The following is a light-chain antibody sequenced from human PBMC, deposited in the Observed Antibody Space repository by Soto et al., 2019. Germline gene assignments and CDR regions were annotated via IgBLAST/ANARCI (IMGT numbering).Light chain of an antibody. CDR3: VLYMGSGIWV. Sequence: QTVVTQEPSFSVSPGGTVTLTCGLSSGSVSTNYYPSWYQQTPGQAPRTLIYSTNTRSSGVPDRCSGSILGNKADLTITGAQADVESYYYCVLYMGSGIWVFGGGTHLTVL. CDR2: STN. V-gene: IGLV8-61*01. CDR1: SGSVSTNYY. J-gene: IGLJ3*02.